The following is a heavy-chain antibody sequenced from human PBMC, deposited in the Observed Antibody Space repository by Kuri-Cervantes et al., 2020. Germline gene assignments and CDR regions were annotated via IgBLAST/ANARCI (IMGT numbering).Heavy chain of an antibody. J-gene: IGHJ4*02. D-gene: IGHD2-15*01. CDR1: GYTFASFG. CDR2: VSAYNGDT. CDR3: AGGPGPVADY. Sequence: ASVKVSCKASGYTFASFGINWVRQAPGQGLEWMGWVSAYNGDTKYSPKLQGRVTMTTDTSTSKAYMELSSPRSEDTAVYYCAGGPGPVADYWGQGTLVTVSS. V-gene: IGHV1-18*01.